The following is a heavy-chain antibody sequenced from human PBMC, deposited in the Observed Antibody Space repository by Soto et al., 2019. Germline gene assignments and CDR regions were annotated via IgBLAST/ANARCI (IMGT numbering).Heavy chain of an antibody. CDR1: GGTFSNHA. J-gene: IGHJ6*02. CDR3: ARDDATYCGGDCYRYFYYGMDV. V-gene: IGHV1-69*13. CDR2: IIHMFPTA. D-gene: IGHD2-21*02. Sequence: ASVKVSCKASGGTFSNHAISWVRQAPGQGLEWVGGIIHMFPTADYAQRFQGRVTITADDSTTTVYMELSGLRSEDTAMYYCARDDATYCGGDCYRYFYYGMDVWGQGTTVTVSS.